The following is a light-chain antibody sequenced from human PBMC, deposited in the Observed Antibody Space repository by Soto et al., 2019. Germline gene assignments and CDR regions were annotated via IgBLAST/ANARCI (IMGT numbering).Light chain of an antibody. CDR1: QSVSSY. CDR3: QQPYT. J-gene: IGKJ2*01. CDR2: DAS. Sequence: EIVLTQSPVTLSLSPGERATLSCRASQSVSSYLAWYQQKPGQAPRLLIYDASNRATGIPARFSGSGSGTDFTLTISSLEPEDFAVYYCQQPYTFGQGTKLEIK. V-gene: IGKV3-11*01.